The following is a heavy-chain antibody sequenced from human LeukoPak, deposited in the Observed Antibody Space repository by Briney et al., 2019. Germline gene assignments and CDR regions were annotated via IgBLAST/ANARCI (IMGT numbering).Heavy chain of an antibody. V-gene: IGHV4-59*02. CDR3: VIGVGWQPDY. Sequence: SETLSLTCTVFGDSVSGYYLNWVRQPPGKGLEWIGHIYKIGTTNDNPSLESRLTISADTSENQFSLKLRSVSAADTAVYYCVIGVGWQPDYWGQGALVTVSS. CDR1: GDSVSGYY. CDR2: IYKIGTT. J-gene: IGHJ4*02. D-gene: IGHD2-15*01.